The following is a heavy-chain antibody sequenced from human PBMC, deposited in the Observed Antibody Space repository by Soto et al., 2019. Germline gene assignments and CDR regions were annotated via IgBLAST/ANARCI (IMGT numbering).Heavy chain of an antibody. CDR2: ISSGDDT. J-gene: IGHJ6*02. V-gene: IGHV3-53*01. CDR3: ARNSRPGGIDV. Sequence: GGSLRLSCAASGFIVSNNYMSWVRQAPGKGLEWVAVISSGDDTYYADFMKGRFTISRDNSKNEVYLQMDNLRAEDTAVYYWARNSRPGGIDVWGQRTTVTVSS. D-gene: IGHD6-13*01. CDR1: GFIVSNNY.